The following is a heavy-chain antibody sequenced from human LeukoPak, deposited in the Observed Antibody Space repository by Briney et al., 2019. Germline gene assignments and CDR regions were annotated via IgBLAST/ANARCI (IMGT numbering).Heavy chain of an antibody. V-gene: IGHV4-61*02. CDR3: AREGASWGFT. D-gene: IGHD2-2*01. Sequence: PSETLSLTCTVSGDAISSGRYYWSWIRQPAGKGLEWIGRIHSSGGTEYYPSLKRRVTISVDAAKNQFSLKLTSVTAADTAVYYCAREGASWGFTWGQGTLVTVSS. CDR2: IHSSGGT. J-gene: IGHJ5*02. CDR1: GDAISSGRYY.